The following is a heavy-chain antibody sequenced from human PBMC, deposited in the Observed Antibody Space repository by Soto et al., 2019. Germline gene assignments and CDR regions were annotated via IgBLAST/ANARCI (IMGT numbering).Heavy chain of an antibody. CDR2: MSGDGTTI. V-gene: IGHV3-74*01. D-gene: IGHD3-9*01. CDR1: GFPFSSYW. Sequence: EVQLVESGGDSVQPGGSLRLSCAASGFPFSSYWMHWVRHTPGKGLEWVSRMSGDGTTIYYADSVTGRFTVSRDNAKNTLSLQMSGLGAEDTAVYYCAREYYGLLTGYYNDHWGQGTLVSVSS. CDR3: AREYYGLLTGYYNDH. J-gene: IGHJ4*02.